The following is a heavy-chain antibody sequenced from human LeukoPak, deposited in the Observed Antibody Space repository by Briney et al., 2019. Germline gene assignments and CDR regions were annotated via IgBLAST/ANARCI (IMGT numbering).Heavy chain of an antibody. CDR3: ARHYYDTSGYYPWYFDN. CDR1: GASFSSTSYY. Sequence: PSETLSLTCTVSGASFSSTSYYLGWIRQPPGKGLEWIGSIYYSGNTYYNQSLRSRVTISVDTSKNQFSLKLTSVTAADTAVYYCARHYYDTSGYYPWYFDNWGQGILVTVSS. V-gene: IGHV4-39*01. D-gene: IGHD3-22*01. CDR2: IYYSGNT. J-gene: IGHJ4*02.